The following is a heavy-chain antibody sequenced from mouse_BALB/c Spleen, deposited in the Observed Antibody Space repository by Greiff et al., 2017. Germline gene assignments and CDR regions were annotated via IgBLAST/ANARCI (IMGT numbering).Heavy chain of an antibody. D-gene: IGHD2-4*01. V-gene: IGHV5-17*02. J-gene: IGHJ4*01. Sequence: EVQVVESGGGLVQPGGSRKLSCAASGFTFSSFGMHWVRQAPEKGLEWVAYISSGSSTIYYADTVKGRFTISRDNPKNTLFLQMTSLRSEDTAMYYCARSTMITLYAMDYWGQGTSVTVSS. CDR2: ISSGSSTI. CDR3: ARSTMITLYAMDY. CDR1: GFTFSSFG.